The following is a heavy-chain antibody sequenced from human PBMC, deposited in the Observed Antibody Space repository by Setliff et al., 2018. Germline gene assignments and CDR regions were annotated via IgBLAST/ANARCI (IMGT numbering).Heavy chain of an antibody. CDR2: IKQDGSEK. V-gene: IGHV3-7*01. CDR3: ARGRFDP. CDR1: GFTFSRYW. J-gene: IGHJ5*02. Sequence: GGSLRLSCAASGFTFSRYWMSWVRQAPGKGLEWVANIKQDGSEKYYVDSVKGRFTISRDNAKNSLYLQMNSLRAEDTAVYYCARGRFDPWGQGTLVTVSS.